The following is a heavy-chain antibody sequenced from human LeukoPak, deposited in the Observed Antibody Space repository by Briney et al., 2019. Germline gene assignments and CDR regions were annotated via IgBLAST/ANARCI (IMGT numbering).Heavy chain of an antibody. CDR2: IYTSGST. CDR1: GGSISSGSYY. V-gene: IGHV4-61*02. CDR3: ARGYNWFDP. J-gene: IGHJ5*02. Sequence: SETLSLTCTVSGGSISSGSYYWSWIRQPAGKGLEWIGRIYTSGSTNYNPSLKSRVTISVDTSKNQFSLKLSSVTAADTAVYYCARGYNWFDPWGQGTLVTVSS.